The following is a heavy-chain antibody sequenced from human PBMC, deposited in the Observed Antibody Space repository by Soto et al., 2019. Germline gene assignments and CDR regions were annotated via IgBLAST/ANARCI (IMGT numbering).Heavy chain of an antibody. J-gene: IGHJ3*02. CDR1: GYTFTSYY. CDR3: ARDFGDYYDSSGCFDI. CDR2: INHSGGSK. D-gene: IGHD3-22*01. V-gene: IGHV1-46*01. Sequence: ASVKVSCKASGYTFTSYYMHWVRQAPGQGQEGIGKINHSGGSKSYAQKFQDRATMTRNTSTSTAYMELRSLRSDDTALYYCARDFGDYYDSSGCFDIWGQGTMVTVSS.